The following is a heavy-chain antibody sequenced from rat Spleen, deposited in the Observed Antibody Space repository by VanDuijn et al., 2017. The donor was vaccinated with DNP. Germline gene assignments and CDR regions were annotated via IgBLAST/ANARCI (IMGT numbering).Heavy chain of an antibody. Sequence: EVQLQESGPGLVKPSQSLSLTCSVTGSSITSRSRWTWIRHFPGNKMEWLGHISYSGTTTYNPSLKSRISITRDTSKNQFFLQLNSVTTEDTATYYCARYPITTVPYWYFDLWGPGTMVTVSS. J-gene: IGHJ1*01. CDR3: ARYPITTVPYWYFDL. V-gene: IGHV3-1*01. D-gene: IGHD1-1*01. CDR1: GSSITSRS. CDR2: ISYSGTT.